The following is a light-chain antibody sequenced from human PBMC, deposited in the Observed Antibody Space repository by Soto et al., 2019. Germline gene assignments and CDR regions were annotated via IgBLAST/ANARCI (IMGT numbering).Light chain of an antibody. Sequence: QSVLTQPPSASGSPGQSVTISCTGTNRDVGTHNYVSWYRQYPGKAPKLLIYDVVKRPSGIPHRFSGSKSGNTASLTVSGLQADDEADYYCFSYAGGSTFVFGTGTKVTVL. CDR3: FSYAGGSTFV. V-gene: IGLV2-8*01. J-gene: IGLJ1*01. CDR1: NRDVGTHNY. CDR2: DVV.